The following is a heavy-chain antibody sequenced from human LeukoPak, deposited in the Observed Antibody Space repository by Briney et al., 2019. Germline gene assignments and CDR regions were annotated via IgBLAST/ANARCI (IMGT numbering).Heavy chain of an antibody. CDR1: GGSISSYY. V-gene: IGHV4-59*01. D-gene: IGHD5-12*01. Sequence: SETLSLTCTVSGGSISSYYWSWIRQPPGKGLEWIGYIYYSGSTNYNPSLKSRVTISVDTSKNQISLKLSSVTAADTAVYYCARARYSGYDHYFDDWGQGTLVTVSS. CDR3: ARARYSGYDHYFDD. J-gene: IGHJ4*02. CDR2: IYYSGST.